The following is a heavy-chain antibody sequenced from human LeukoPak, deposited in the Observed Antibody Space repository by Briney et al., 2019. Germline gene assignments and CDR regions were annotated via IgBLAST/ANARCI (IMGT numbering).Heavy chain of an antibody. V-gene: IGHV3-48*03. CDR1: GFTFSSYE. D-gene: IGHD6-13*01. CDR2: IDSSGSAK. CDR3: ARVGEYSSSSVPVY. Sequence: GGSLRLSCAASGFTFSSYEMNWVRQAPGKGLEWVSFIDSSGSAKYYADSVKGRFTISRDNSKNTLYLQMNSLRAEDTAVYYCARVGEYSSSSVPVYWGQGTLVTVSS. J-gene: IGHJ4*02.